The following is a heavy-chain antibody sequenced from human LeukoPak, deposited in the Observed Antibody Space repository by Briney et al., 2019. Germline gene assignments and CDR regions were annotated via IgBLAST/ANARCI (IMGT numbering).Heavy chain of an antibody. CDR1: GYTFTSYG. CDR2: ISAYNGNT. D-gene: IGHD2-15*01. V-gene: IGHV1-18*01. Sequence: ASVKVSCKASGYTFTSYGISWVRQAPGQGLEWMGWISAYNGNTNYAQKLQGRVTMTTDTSTSTAYMELRSLRSDDTAVYYCARAVCSGGSCYSWFDPWGQGTLVIVSS. J-gene: IGHJ5*02. CDR3: ARAVCSGGSCYSWFDP.